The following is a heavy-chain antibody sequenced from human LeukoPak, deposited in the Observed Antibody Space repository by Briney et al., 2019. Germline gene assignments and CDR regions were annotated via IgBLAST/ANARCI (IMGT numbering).Heavy chain of an antibody. D-gene: IGHD3-10*01. CDR3: ARDGYHGSGSYGPNWFDP. CDR1: GFTFSSYE. J-gene: IGHJ5*02. Sequence: GGSLRLSCAASGFTFSSYEMNWVRQAPGKGLEWVSYISSSGSTIYYADSVKGRFTISRDNAKNSLYLQMNSLRAEDTAVYYCARDGYHGSGSYGPNWFDPWGQGTLATVSS. CDR2: ISSSGSTI. V-gene: IGHV3-48*03.